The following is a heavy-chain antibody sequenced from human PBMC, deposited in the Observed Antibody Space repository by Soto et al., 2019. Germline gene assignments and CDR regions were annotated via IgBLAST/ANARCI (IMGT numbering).Heavy chain of an antibody. Sequence: QVQLVQSGAEVKKPGASVKVSCKASGYTLTSYGVSWVRQAPGQGLEWMGWMSGYNGNTNYAQKRQCRVTMTTDTSTSTAYMELRSLRSDDTAVYYCARAGKYYYGSGSPYYYGMDVWGQGITVTVSS. CDR3: ARAGKYYYGSGSPYYYGMDV. CDR2: MSGYNGNT. D-gene: IGHD3-10*01. V-gene: IGHV1-18*04. J-gene: IGHJ6*02. CDR1: GYTLTSYG.